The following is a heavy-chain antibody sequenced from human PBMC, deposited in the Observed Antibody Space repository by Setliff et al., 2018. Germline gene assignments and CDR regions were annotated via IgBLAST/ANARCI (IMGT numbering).Heavy chain of an antibody. CDR3: AREWNYYDSSGYGYAFDI. Sequence: SETLSLTCTVSGGSISSYYRSWIRQPPGKGLEWIGYIYYSGSTNYNPSLKSRVTISVDTSKNQFSLKLSSVTAADTAVYYCAREWNYYDSSGYGYAFDIWGQGTMVTVSS. V-gene: IGHV4-59*01. D-gene: IGHD3-22*01. J-gene: IGHJ3*02. CDR2: IYYSGST. CDR1: GGSISSYY.